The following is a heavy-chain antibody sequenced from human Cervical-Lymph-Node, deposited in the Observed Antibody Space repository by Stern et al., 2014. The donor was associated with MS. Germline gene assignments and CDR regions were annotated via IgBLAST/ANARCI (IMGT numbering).Heavy chain of an antibody. V-gene: IGHV3-7*03. CDR3: ARVRGDKWFDV. CDR2: IKQEGSEK. J-gene: IGHJ5*02. CDR1: GFPFSAYW. D-gene: IGHD4-17*01. Sequence: EVQLVESGGGLVQPGGSLRLSCAASGFPFSAYWMTWVRQSPGKGLEWVANIKQEGSEKFYVDSVKGRFTISRDNAYSSLYLQMDSLRAEDTAVYYCARVRGDKWFDVWGQGTLVTVSS.